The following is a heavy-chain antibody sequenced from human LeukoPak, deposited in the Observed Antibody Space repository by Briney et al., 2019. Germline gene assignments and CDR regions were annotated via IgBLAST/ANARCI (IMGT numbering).Heavy chain of an antibody. J-gene: IGHJ4*02. V-gene: IGHV3-30*02. CDR3: AKVDYFDY. CDR1: GFIFSSFG. CDR2: IRYDGTNK. Sequence: PGGSLRLSCAASGFIFSSFGIHWVRQAPGKGLEWVAFIRYDGTNKYYADSVKGRFTISRDNSKNTVYLQLNSLRAEDTAVYYCAKVDYFDYWGQGTLVTVSS.